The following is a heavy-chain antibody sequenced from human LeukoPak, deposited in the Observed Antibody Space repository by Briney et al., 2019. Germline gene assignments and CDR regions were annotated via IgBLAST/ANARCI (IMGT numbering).Heavy chain of an antibody. V-gene: IGHV1-69*13. CDR2: IIPIFGTA. CDR3: AEGSWSGFGPNAFDI. Sequence: SVKVSCKASGGTFSSYAISWVRQAPGQGLEWMGGIIPIFGTANYAQKFQGRVTITADESTSTAYMELSSLRSEDTAVYYCAEGSWSGFGPNAFDIWGQGTMVIVSS. CDR1: GGTFSSYA. D-gene: IGHD3-3*01. J-gene: IGHJ3*02.